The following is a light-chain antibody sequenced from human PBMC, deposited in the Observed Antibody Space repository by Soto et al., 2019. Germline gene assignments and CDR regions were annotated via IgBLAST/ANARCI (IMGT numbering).Light chain of an antibody. CDR1: SSDIGGYNY. V-gene: IGLV2-14*03. J-gene: IGLJ2*01. CDR3: SSYTSISTLVV. Sequence: QSALTQPASVSGSPGQSITISCTGTSSDIGGYNYVSWYQHHPGKAPRLMIYDVNNRPSGVSNRFSGSKSGNTASLTISGLQAEDAADYFCSSYTSISTLVVFGGGTKVTVL. CDR2: DVN.